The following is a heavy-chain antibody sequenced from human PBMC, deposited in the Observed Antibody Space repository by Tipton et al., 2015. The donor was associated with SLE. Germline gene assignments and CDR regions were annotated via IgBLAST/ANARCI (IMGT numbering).Heavy chain of an antibody. Sequence: RLSCAASGFTFSSYALHRVRQAPGKGLEWVAVISYDGNNKFYADSVKGRFTISRDNSKNTLYLQMNSLRAEDTAVYYCARDIGFGMDVWGQGTTVTVSS. J-gene: IGHJ6*02. V-gene: IGHV3-30*04. CDR3: ARDIGFGMDV. CDR2: ISYDGNNK. CDR1: GFTFSSYA. D-gene: IGHD1-26*01.